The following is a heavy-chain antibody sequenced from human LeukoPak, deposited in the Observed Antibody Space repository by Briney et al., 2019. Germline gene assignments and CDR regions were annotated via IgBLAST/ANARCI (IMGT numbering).Heavy chain of an antibody. J-gene: IGHJ2*01. V-gene: IGHV3-13*01. Sequence: GGSLRLSCAASGFTFSSYDMHWVRRATGKGLEWVSAIGTAGDTYYPGSVKGRFTISRENAKNSLYLQMNSLRAGDTAVYYCARVRKYSGYYSWYFDLWGRGTLVTVSS. CDR1: GFTFSSYD. CDR2: IGTAGDT. D-gene: IGHD5-12*01. CDR3: ARVRKYSGYYSWYFDL.